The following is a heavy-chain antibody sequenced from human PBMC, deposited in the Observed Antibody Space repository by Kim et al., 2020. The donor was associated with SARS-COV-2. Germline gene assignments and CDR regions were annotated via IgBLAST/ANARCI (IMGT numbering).Heavy chain of an antibody. CDR1: GFTFSSYA. CDR2: ISYDGSNK. CDR3: ARGGGYYDSSGARFDP. D-gene: IGHD3-22*01. V-gene: IGHV3-30*04. Sequence: GGSLRLSCAASGFTFSSYAMHWVRQAPGKGLEWVAVISYDGSNKYYADSVKGRFTISRDNSKNTLYLQMNSLRAEDTAVYYCARGGGYYDSSGARFDPWG. J-gene: IGHJ5*02.